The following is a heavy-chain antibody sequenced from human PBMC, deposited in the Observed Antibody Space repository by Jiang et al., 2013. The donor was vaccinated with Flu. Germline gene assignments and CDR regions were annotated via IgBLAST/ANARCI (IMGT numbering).Heavy chain of an antibody. V-gene: IGHV5-51*01. CDR3: ARQAYYGSGPPFNY. CDR1: GYSFSIHW. CDR2: IYPRDSDT. D-gene: IGHD3-10*01. J-gene: IGHJ4*02. Sequence: GAEVKKPGESLKISCTISGYSFSIHWIGWVRQMPGKGLEYMGIIYPRDSDTRYSPSFQGQVTISADESISTAYLEWSSLKASDTAIYYCARQAYYGSGPPFNYWGQGPWSPSPQ.